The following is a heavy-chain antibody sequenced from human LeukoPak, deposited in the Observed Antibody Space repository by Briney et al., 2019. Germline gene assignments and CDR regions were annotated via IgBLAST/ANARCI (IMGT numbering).Heavy chain of an antibody. Sequence: GGSLRLSCAASGFTFNNAWMNWVRQAPGKGLEWVGRIKSKNVGGTTDYAAPVKGRFTISRDDSKNTVYLQMNSLKIEDTAVYYCTSHAAFDPWGQGTLVTVSS. CDR1: GFTFNNAW. CDR2: IKSKNVGGTT. V-gene: IGHV3-15*01. CDR3: TSHAAFDP. J-gene: IGHJ5*02.